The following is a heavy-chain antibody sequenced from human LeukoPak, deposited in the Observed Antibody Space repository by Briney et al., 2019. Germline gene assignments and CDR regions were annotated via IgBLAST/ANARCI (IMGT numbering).Heavy chain of an antibody. J-gene: IGHJ6*02. CDR1: GGSFSGYY. CDR3: ARPIRFRYYYYGMDV. V-gene: IGHV4-34*01. D-gene: IGHD4-17*01. Sequence: SETPSLTCAVYGGSFSGYYWSWIRQPPGKGLEWIGEINHSGSTNYNPSLKSRVTISVDTSKNQFSLKLSSVTAADTAVYYCARPIRFRYYYYGMDVWGQGTTVTVSS. CDR2: INHSGST.